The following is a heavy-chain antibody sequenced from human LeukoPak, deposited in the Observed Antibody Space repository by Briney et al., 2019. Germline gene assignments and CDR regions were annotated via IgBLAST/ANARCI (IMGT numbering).Heavy chain of an antibody. CDR1: AFNFSRHA. CDR2: IIPIFGTA. J-gene: IGHJ4*02. D-gene: IGHD1-26*01. Sequence: ASVKLCCKASAFNFSRHAVNWVPQDPGQVLEWLARIIPIFGTAHSAQKFQVRVTITADESTITAYMDVGSVRSEDTGGHYCTKDGPGGSYYGYWCQGTLVTVS. CDR3: TKDGPGGSYYGY. V-gene: IGHV1-69*13.